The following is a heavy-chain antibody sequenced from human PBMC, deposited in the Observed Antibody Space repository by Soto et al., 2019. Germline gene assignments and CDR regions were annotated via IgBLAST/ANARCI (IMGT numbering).Heavy chain of an antibody. V-gene: IGHV3-49*04. J-gene: IGHJ4*02. Sequence: PGGFLRPSCPASALTVGNYAISWVRPAPGKGLEWVGLIRNQTYSKTTQYAPSLKGRFTISRDDANSVAYLQMSSLQVDASAVYYCTRAESPGRSYFFGSWGQGVLGTVSS. CDR3: TRAESPGRSYFFGS. CDR2: IRNQTYSKTT. CDR1: ALTVGNYA.